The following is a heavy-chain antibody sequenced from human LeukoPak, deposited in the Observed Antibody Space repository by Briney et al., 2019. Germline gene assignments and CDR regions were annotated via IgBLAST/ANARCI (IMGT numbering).Heavy chain of an antibody. V-gene: IGHV1-2*02. J-gene: IGHJ5*02. Sequence: ASVKVSCKASGYTFTGYYMHWVRQAPGQGLEWIGWINPNSGGTNYAQKFQGRVTMTRDTSISTAYMELSRLRSDDTAVYYCARDRSIVVVPAALNWFDPWGQGTLVTVSS. CDR1: GYTFTGYY. D-gene: IGHD2-2*01. CDR2: INPNSGGT. CDR3: ARDRSIVVVPAALNWFDP.